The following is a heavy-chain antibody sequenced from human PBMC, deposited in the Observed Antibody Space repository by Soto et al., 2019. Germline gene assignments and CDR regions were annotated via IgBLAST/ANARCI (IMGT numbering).Heavy chain of an antibody. CDR1: GFTFSNAW. Sequence: EVQLVESGGGLVKPGGSLRLSCAASGFTFSNAWMNWVRQAPGKGLEWVGRIKSKTDGRTTDYAAPVKGRFTISRDDSKNTLYLQMNSLKTEDTAVYYCTTDQLKYSSSVDYWGQGTLVTVSS. CDR2: IKSKTDGRTT. J-gene: IGHJ4*02. D-gene: IGHD6-6*01. V-gene: IGHV3-15*07. CDR3: TTDQLKYSSSVDY.